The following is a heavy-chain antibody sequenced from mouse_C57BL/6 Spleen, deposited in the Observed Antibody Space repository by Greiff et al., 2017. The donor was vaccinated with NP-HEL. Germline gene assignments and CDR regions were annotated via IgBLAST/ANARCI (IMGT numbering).Heavy chain of an antibody. Sequence: DVQLVESGGGLVQPKGSLKLSCAASGFSFNTYAMNWVRQAPGKGLEWVARIRSKSNNYATYYADSVKDRFTISRDDSESMLYLQMNNLKTEDTAMYYCVRQTGLGYFDYWGQGTTLTVSS. CDR1: GFSFNTYA. CDR3: VRQTGLGYFDY. J-gene: IGHJ2*01. CDR2: IRSKSNNYAT. D-gene: IGHD2-4*01. V-gene: IGHV10-1*01.